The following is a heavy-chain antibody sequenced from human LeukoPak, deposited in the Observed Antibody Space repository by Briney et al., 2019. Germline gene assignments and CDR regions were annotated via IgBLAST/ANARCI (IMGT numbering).Heavy chain of an antibody. D-gene: IGHD3-10*01. CDR1: GFTFGDYA. J-gene: IGHJ4*02. Sequence: GGSLRLSCTASGFTFGDYAMTWVRQAPGKGLEWVGFIASETYGGTAEYAASVKGRFTISRDDSKSIAYLQMNSLKTEDTAVYYCAKSEGSGSYSRYFDYWGQGTLVTVSS. CDR3: AKSEGSGSYSRYFDY. CDR2: IASETYGGTA. V-gene: IGHV3-49*04.